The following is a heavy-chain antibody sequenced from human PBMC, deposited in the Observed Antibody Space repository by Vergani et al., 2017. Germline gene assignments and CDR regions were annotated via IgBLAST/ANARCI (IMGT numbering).Heavy chain of an antibody. CDR1: GFSLTTYGMR. J-gene: IGHJ4*02. D-gene: IGHD3-22*01. CDR2: IDWDDDT. CDR3: ARTLADSRGYYFDY. V-gene: IGHV2-70*04. Sequence: QVTLKESGPALVKPTQTLTLTCTFSGFSLTTYGMRVSWIRQPPGKALEWLARIDWDDDTYYRTSLRTRLTISKDTFMNQVSLTMTNMDPVDTATYYCARTLADSRGYYFDYWGQGTMVTVSS.